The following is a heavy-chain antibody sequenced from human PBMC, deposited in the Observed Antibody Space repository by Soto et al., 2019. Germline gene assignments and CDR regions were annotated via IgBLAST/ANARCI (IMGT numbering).Heavy chain of an antibody. CDR2: IYYSGST. D-gene: IGHD3-9*01. V-gene: IGHV4-39*01. J-gene: IGHJ6*02. CDR1: GGSISSSSYY. CDR3: ARHGLGYYVILTGYYISGYYGMDV. Sequence: SETLSLTCTVSGGSISSSSYYWGWIRQPPGKGLEWIGSIYYSGSTYYNPSLKSRATISVDTSKNQFSLKLSSVTAADTAVYYCARHGLGYYVILTGYYISGYYGMDVWGQGTTVTVSS.